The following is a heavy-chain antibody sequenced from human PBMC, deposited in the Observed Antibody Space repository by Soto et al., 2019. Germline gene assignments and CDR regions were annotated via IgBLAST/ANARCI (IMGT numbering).Heavy chain of an antibody. J-gene: IGHJ4*02. D-gene: IGHD3-16*01. Sequence: EVQVLESGGGLAQPGGSLRLSCTASKFTYYNTYAKSWVRQAPGKGLEWVSSISASGSDTYYADSVKGRFIISRDNSMKTLNLQMNSLRAEDTAVYFCAKDLHLYQILWGRGPMFHFWGQGTLVTVSS. CDR2: ISASGSDT. CDR3: AKDLHLYQILWGRGPMFHF. CDR1: KFTYYNTYA. V-gene: IGHV3-23*01.